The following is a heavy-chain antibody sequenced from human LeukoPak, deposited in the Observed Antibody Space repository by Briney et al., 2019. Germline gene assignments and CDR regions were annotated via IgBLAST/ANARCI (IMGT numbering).Heavy chain of an antibody. J-gene: IGHJ4*02. CDR2: ISGSGGST. V-gene: IGHV3-23*01. D-gene: IGHD3-3*01. Sequence: PGGSLRLSCEASGFTFSTYSMNWVRQAPGKGLEWVSSISGSGGSTYYADSVEGRFSISRDNSKNTLDLQMTGLRAEDTALYYCAKGGQNYDFWRFDYWGQGTLVTVSS. CDR1: GFTFSTYS. CDR3: AKGGQNYDFWRFDY.